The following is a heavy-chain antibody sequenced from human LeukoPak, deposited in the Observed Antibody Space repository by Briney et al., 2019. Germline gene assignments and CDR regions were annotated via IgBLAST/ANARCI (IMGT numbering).Heavy chain of an antibody. CDR3: ARDYGPTDY. CDR1: GFTFSSHT. CDR2: ISGSSNYI. Sequence: GGSLRLSCAASGFTFSSHTMNWVRQAPVKGLEWVSSISGSSNYIYYADSVKGRFTISRDNAKNSLYLQMNSLRVEDTAVYYCARDYGPTDYWGLGTLVTVSS. J-gene: IGHJ4*02. V-gene: IGHV3-21*01. D-gene: IGHD3-10*01.